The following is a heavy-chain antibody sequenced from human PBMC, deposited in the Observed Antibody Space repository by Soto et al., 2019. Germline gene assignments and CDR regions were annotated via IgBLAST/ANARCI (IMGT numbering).Heavy chain of an antibody. V-gene: IGHV4-61*01. CDR2: IYYSGST. CDR3: AASSWLNWFDP. Sequence: PSETLSLTCTVSGGSVSSGSYYWSWIRQPPGKGLEWIGYIYYSGSTNYNPSLKSRVTISVDTSKNQFSLKLSSATAADTAVYYCAASSWLNWFDPWGQGTLVTVSS. J-gene: IGHJ5*02. CDR1: GGSVSSGSYY. D-gene: IGHD6-13*01.